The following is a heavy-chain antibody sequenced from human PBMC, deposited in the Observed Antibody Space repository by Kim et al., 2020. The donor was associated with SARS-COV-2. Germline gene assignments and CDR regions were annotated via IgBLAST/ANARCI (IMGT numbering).Heavy chain of an antibody. D-gene: IGHD6-19*01. CDR1: GYTFTSYG. Sequence: ASVKVSCKAYGYTFTSYGISWVRQAPGQGLEWMGWISAYNGNTNYAQKLQGRVTMTTDTSTSTAYMELRSLRSDDTAVYYCARDLGSGWYEYYYYGMDVWGQGTTVTVSS. CDR3: ARDLGSGWYEYYYYGMDV. J-gene: IGHJ6*02. CDR2: ISAYNGNT. V-gene: IGHV1-18*04.